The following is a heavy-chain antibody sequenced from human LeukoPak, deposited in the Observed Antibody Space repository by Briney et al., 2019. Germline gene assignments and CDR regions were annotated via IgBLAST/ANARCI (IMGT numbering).Heavy chain of an antibody. J-gene: IGHJ5*02. Sequence: GGSLRLSCAASGFTFSSYGMHWVRQAPGKGLEWVSYISSSGSTIYYADSVKGRFTISRDNAKNSLYLQMNSLRAEDTAVYYCARDTYYGSGANWFDPWGQGTLVTVSS. D-gene: IGHD3-10*01. CDR1: GFTFSSYG. V-gene: IGHV3-48*04. CDR2: ISSSGSTI. CDR3: ARDTYYGSGANWFDP.